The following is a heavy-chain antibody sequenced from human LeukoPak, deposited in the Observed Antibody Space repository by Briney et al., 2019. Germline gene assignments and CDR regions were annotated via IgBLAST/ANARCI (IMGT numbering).Heavy chain of an antibody. CDR2: ISAYNGNT. D-gene: IGHD3-3*01. Sequence: ASVKVSCKASGYTFTSYGISWVRQASGQGLEWMGWISAYNGNTNYAQKLQGRVTMTTDTSTSTAYMELRSLRSDDTAVYYCARIPSFWSGYYFDYYYMDVWGKGTTVTVSS. CDR1: GYTFTSYG. J-gene: IGHJ6*03. CDR3: ARIPSFWSGYYFDYYYMDV. V-gene: IGHV1-18*01.